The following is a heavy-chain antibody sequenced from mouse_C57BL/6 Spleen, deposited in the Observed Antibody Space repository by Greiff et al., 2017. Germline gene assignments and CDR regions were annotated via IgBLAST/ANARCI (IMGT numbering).Heavy chain of an antibody. J-gene: IGHJ1*03. D-gene: IGHD1-1*01. CDR3: ARSKFITAPYWYFDV. Sequence: VQLQQSGAELVKPGASVKLSCKASGYTFTSYWMHWVKQRPGRGLEWIGRIDPNSGGTKYNEKFKSKATLTVDKPSSTAYMQLSSLTSEDSAVYYCARSKFITAPYWYFDVWGTGTTVTVSS. CDR2: IDPNSGGT. CDR1: GYTFTSYW. V-gene: IGHV1-72*01.